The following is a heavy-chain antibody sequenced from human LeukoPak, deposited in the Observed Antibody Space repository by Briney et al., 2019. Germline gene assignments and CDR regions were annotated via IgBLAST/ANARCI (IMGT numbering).Heavy chain of an antibody. CDR1: GYRFSGYW. J-gene: IGHJ4*02. D-gene: IGHD3-22*01. CDR3: ARLLDSSRFDY. V-gene: IGHV5-51*01. Sequence: GESLKIPCHGSGYRFSGYWIAWVRQMPGKGLEWMGIIYPGDSDTRYSPSFQGQVTISADKSISAAYLQWSSLKASDTAIYYCARLLDSSRFDYWGQGSLVTVSS. CDR2: IYPGDSDT.